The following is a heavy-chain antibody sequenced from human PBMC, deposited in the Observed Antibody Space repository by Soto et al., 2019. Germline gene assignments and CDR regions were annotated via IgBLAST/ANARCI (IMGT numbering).Heavy chain of an antibody. J-gene: IGHJ5*02. CDR1: GYTFTTYA. V-gene: IGHV1-3*04. CDR3: ARDQRFFDWLLSGNNWFDP. CDR2: INTGNGNT. Sequence: ASVKVSCKASGYTFTTYAMHWVRQAPGQRLEWMGWINTGNGNTKYSQKFQGRVTITRDTSASTAYMELSSLRSEDTAVYYRARDQRFFDWLLSGNNWFDPWGQGTLVTVSS. D-gene: IGHD3-9*01.